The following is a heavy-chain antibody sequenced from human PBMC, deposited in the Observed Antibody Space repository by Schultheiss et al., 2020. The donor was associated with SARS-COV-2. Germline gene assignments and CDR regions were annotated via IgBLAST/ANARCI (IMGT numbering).Heavy chain of an antibody. CDR2: IYWNDDK. J-gene: IGHJ3*02. D-gene: IGHD1-26*01. Sequence: SGPTLVKPTQTLTLTCTFSGFSLNTYGVGVGWIRQPPGKALEWLAVIYWNDDKRYSPSLQSRVTITKDTSKNQVVLTMTNMDPVDTATYYCARILWYSGSYDAFDIWGQGTMVTVSS. CDR3: ARILWYSGSYDAFDI. V-gene: IGHV2-5*01. CDR1: GFSLNTYGVG.